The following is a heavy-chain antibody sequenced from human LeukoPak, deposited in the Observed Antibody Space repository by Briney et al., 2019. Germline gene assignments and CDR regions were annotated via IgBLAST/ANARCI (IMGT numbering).Heavy chain of an antibody. Sequence: AASVKVSCKASGYTFTSYDINWVRQATGQGLEWMGWMNPNSGNTGYAQKFQGRVTITRNTSISTAYMELSSLRSEDTAVYYCARGLLGYCSGGSCYWAHYYYCYYMDVWGKGTTVTVSS. J-gene: IGHJ6*03. V-gene: IGHV1-8*03. CDR2: MNPNSGNT. CDR1: GYTFTSYD. D-gene: IGHD2-15*01. CDR3: ARGLLGYCSGGSCYWAHYYYCYYMDV.